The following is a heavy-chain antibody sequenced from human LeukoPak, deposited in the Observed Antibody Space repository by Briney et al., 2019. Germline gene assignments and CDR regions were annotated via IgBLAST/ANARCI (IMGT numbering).Heavy chain of an antibody. CDR2: IYYSGST. CDR1: GGSISSSSYY. CDR3: ASIRSGSSGWYVGFDY. Sequence: PSETLSLTCTVSGGSISSSSYYWGWIRQPPGKGLEWIGSIYYSGSTNYNPSLKSRVTISVDTSKNQFSLKLSSVTAADTAVYYCASIRSGSSGWYVGFDYWGQGTLVTVSS. V-gene: IGHV4-39*07. D-gene: IGHD6-19*01. J-gene: IGHJ4*02.